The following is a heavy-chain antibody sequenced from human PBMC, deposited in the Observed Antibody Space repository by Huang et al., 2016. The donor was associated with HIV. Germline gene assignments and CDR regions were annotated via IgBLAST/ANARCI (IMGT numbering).Heavy chain of an antibody. D-gene: IGHD3-22*01. CDR1: GGSITSSSYY. J-gene: IGHJ3*02. CDR3: ARHFSYYDSSGYTPWDAFDI. Sequence: QLQLQGSGPGLVKPSETLSLTCTVSGGSITSSSYYWGWFRPPPGKGLEWVGSLFCSGSPAHNPSLKSRGTVSVDTSKNQFSLKLSSVTAADTAVYYCARHFSYYDSSGYTPWDAFDIWGQGTMVTVSS. CDR2: LFCSGSP. V-gene: IGHV4-39*01.